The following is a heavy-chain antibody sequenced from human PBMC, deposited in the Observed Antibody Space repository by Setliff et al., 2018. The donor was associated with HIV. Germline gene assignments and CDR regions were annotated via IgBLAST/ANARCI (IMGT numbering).Heavy chain of an antibody. D-gene: IGHD3-3*01. CDR1: GGSISGANYY. Sequence: KPSETLSLTCTVSGGSISGANYYWTWIRQPAGKGLEWIGRIYSSGSNNYNPSLKSRVNKSIGTSKNQFSLKLSSVTAAATAVYYCAREATIFGVVMPYFDYWGQGTLVTVSS. CDR2: IYSSGSN. J-gene: IGHJ4*02. CDR3: AREATIFGVVMPYFDY. V-gene: IGHV4-61*02.